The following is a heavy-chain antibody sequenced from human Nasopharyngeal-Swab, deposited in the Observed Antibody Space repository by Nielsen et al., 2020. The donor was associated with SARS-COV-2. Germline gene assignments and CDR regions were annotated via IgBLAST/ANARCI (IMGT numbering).Heavy chain of an antibody. D-gene: IGHD2-2*02. J-gene: IGHJ6*02. CDR1: GFTFDDYT. CDR2: ISWDSGSI. V-gene: IGHV3-9*01. Sequence: GGSLRLSCAASGFTFDDYTMHWVRQAPGKGLEWVSGISWDSGSIGYGASLKGRFTISRDNAKNTLYLQMNSPRVEDTAFYYCVKDMGGRNAPTSYIMDVWGQGTTVTVPS. CDR3: VKDMGGRNAPTSYIMDV.